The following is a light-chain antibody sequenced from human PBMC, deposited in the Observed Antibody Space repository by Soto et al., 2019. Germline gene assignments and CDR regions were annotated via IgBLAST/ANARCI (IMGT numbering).Light chain of an antibody. Sequence: DLQMTQSPSSLSASVGDRVTITCRASQSISSHLNWYQQKPGKVPRLLIYHASNLQSGVPSRFSGSGSGTDFTLTISSLQPEDFATYYCQQTYTTLTFGPGTKVEIK. CDR1: QSISSH. J-gene: IGKJ3*01. CDR2: HAS. CDR3: QQTYTTLT. V-gene: IGKV1-39*01.